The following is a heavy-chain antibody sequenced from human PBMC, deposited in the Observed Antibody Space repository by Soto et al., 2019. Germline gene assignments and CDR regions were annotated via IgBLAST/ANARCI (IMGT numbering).Heavy chain of an antibody. J-gene: IGHJ4*02. CDR1: GGSISSYY. CDR2: IYYSGST. Sequence: QVQLQESGPGLVKPSETLSLTCTVSGGSISSYYWSWIRQPPGKGLEWIGYIYYSGSTNYNPSLKRRVTISVDTSKNQCSRKLSSVTAADTAVYYCASLQIFDYGETGYFDYWGQGTLVTVSS. V-gene: IGHV4-59*08. CDR3: ASLQIFDYGETGYFDY. D-gene: IGHD4-17*01.